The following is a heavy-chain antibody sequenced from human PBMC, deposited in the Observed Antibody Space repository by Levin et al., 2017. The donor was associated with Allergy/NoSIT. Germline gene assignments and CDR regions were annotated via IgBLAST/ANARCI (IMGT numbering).Heavy chain of an antibody. CDR3: AKCDDVTTVTTLNY. D-gene: IGHD4-11*01. Sequence: GESLKISCAASGFTFSSYAMSWVRQAPGKGLEWVSAISGSGGSTYYADSVKGRFTISRDNSKNTLYLQMNSLRAEDTAVYYCAKCDDVTTVTTLNYWGQGTLVTVSS. CDR2: ISGSGGST. V-gene: IGHV3-23*01. J-gene: IGHJ4*02. CDR1: GFTFSSYA.